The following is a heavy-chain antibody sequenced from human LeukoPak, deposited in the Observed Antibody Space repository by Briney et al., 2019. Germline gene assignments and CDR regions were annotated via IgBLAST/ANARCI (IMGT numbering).Heavy chain of an antibody. Sequence: PSETLSLTCTVSGYSISSGYCWGWIRQPPGKGLEWIGSIYHSGSTYYNPSLKSRATISVDTSKNQFSLKLSSVTAADTAVYYCARRRPVTYYYGSGSSRHQDNWFDPWGQGTLVTVSS. CDR2: IYHSGST. J-gene: IGHJ5*02. CDR3: ARRRPVTYYYGSGSSRHQDNWFDP. CDR1: GYSISSGYC. V-gene: IGHV4-38-2*02. D-gene: IGHD3-10*01.